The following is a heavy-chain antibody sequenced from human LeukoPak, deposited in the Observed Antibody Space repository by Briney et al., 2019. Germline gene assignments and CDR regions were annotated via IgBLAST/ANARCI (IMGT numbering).Heavy chain of an antibody. Sequence: TPSETLSLTCTVSGGSVSSGIYYWTWIRQPPGKGLEWIGYIYYSSGSTNCNPSLKSRATMSVDTSKNQFSLRLSSVTDADTAVFYCARRLRMAAGGDAIDIWGQGTMVTVSS. J-gene: IGHJ3*02. CDR3: ARRLRMAAGGDAIDI. CDR2: IYYSSGST. V-gene: IGHV4-61*01. D-gene: IGHD6-13*01. CDR1: GGSVSSGIYY.